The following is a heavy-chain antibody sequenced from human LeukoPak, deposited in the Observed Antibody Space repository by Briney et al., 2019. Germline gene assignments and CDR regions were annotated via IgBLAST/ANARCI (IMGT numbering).Heavy chain of an antibody. J-gene: IGHJ3*02. CDR1: GGSFSGYY. Sequence: SETLSLTCAVYGGSFSGYYWSWIRQPPGKGLEWIGEINHSGSTNYNPSLKSRVTISVDTSKNQFSLKLSSVTAADTAVYYCGGVVLDAFDIWGQGTMVTVSS. V-gene: IGHV4-34*01. CDR3: GGVVLDAFDI. CDR2: INHSGST.